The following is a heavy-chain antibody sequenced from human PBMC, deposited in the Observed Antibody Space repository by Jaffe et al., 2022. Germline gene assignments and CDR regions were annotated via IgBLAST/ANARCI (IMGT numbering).Heavy chain of an antibody. V-gene: IGHV3-74*03. D-gene: IGHD3-3*01. CDR3: TRDRITISGAERGALDN. J-gene: IGHJ3*02. CDR1: GFTFSDYW. CDR2: INSDESTT. Sequence: EVHLVESGGGLVQPGGSLRLSCAASGFTFSDYWMHWVRQVPGKGLVWVARINSDESTTTYAGSVKGRFTISRDNAKNTLYLQMDSLRAEDTAIYYCTRDRITISGAERGALDNWGQGTMVTVSS.